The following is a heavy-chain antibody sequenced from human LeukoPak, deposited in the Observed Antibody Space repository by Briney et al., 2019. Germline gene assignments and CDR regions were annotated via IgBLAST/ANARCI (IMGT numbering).Heavy chain of an antibody. D-gene: IGHD3-16*02. CDR1: RYTFSGYY. CDR3: ARAGSVWGSYRHDAFDI. Sequence: ASVNVSCTPSRYTFSGYYMHGVRQAPGQGLEWMAWINPNTGDTNYPQKFQGRVTMTRNTSIRTVYMELTRLTSDDTAVYYCARAGSVWGSYRHDAFDIWGQGTMVTVSS. V-gene: IGHV1-2*02. J-gene: IGHJ3*02. CDR2: INPNTGDT.